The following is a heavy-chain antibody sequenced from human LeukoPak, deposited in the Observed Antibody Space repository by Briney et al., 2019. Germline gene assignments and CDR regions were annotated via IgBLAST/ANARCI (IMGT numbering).Heavy chain of an antibody. J-gene: IGHJ6*02. D-gene: IGHD3-16*01. CDR2: ISWNSGSI. V-gene: IGHV3-9*01. Sequence: SLRLSCAASGFTFDDYAMHWVRQAPGKGLEWVSGISWNSGSIGYADSVKGRFTISRDNAKNSLYLQMNSLRAEDTALYYCAKGRGSYYYYGMDVGGQGTTVTVSS. CDR3: AKGRGSYYYYGMDV. CDR1: GFTFDDYA.